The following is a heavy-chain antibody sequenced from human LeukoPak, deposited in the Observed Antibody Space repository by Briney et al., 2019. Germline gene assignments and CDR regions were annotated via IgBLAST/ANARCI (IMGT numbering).Heavy chain of an antibody. CDR2: ISGSSTDI. V-gene: IGHV3-21*01. CDR3: ARRGYYDSSGYDY. CDR1: GFTFSNYA. D-gene: IGHD3-22*01. J-gene: IGHJ4*02. Sequence: GGSLRLSCAASGFTFSNYAMNWVRQAPGKGLEWVSSISGSSTDIYYADSVKGRFTISRDNAKNSLYLQINSLRAEDTAIYYCARRGYYDSSGYDYWGQGTLVTVSS.